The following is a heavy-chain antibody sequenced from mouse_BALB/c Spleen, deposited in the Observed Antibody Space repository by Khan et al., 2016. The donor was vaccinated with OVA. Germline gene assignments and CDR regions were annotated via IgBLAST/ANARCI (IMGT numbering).Heavy chain of an antibody. Sequence: QVQLQQPGPELVKPGASVKMSCKASGYTFTDYIISWVKQRTGQGLEWIGEIYPGSGTTHYNEKFKGKATLTADKSSNTAYMQLNSLTSEDSASYSRARVMTTVVAYWGQGTTLTVSA. J-gene: IGHJ2*01. CDR1: GYTFTDYI. CDR3: ARVMTTVVAY. V-gene: IGHV1-77*01. D-gene: IGHD1-2*01. CDR2: IYPGSGTT.